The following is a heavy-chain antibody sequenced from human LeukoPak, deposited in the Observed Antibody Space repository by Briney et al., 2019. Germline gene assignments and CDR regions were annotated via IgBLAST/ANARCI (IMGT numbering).Heavy chain of an antibody. V-gene: IGHV3-7*01. D-gene: IGHD3-16*01. CDR2: IKQDGSEK. CDR3: ARRGSSDY. Sequence: PGGSLRLSCASSGFTFSGYWMSWVRQAPGKGLEWVANIKQDGSEKYYVDSVKGRFTISRDNAKNSLYLQMNSLRAEDTAVYYCARRGSSDYWGQGTLATVTS. J-gene: IGHJ4*02. CDR1: GFTFSGYW.